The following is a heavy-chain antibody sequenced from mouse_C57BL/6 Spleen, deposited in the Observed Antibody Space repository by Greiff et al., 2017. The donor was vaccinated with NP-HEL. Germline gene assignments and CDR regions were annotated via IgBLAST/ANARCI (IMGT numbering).Heavy chain of an antibody. Sequence: QVQLKQSGPELVKPGASVKISCKASGYAFSSSWMNWVKQRPGKGLEWIGRIYPGDGDTNYNGKFKGKATLTADKSSSAAYMQLSSLTSEDSAVYFCARVPLLRAMDYWGQGTSVTVSS. D-gene: IGHD1-1*01. J-gene: IGHJ4*01. V-gene: IGHV1-82*01. CDR3: ARVPLLRAMDY. CDR2: IYPGDGDT. CDR1: GYAFSSSW.